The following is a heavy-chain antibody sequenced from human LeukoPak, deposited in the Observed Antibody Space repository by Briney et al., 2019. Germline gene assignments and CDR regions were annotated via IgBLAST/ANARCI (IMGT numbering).Heavy chain of an antibody. V-gene: IGHV4-59*01. Sequence: SETLSLTCTVSGGSINNNYWTWIRQAPGKGLEWIGYVYSNGNTNYNPSLKSRVTMSIETSKNHFSLKVTSLTAADTAVYYCAGATVDGPLNGTYWSFHVWGRGTLVTVSS. CDR1: GGSINNNY. J-gene: IGHJ2*01. CDR3: AGATVDGPLNGTYWSFHV. D-gene: IGHD2-8*01. CDR2: VYSNGNT.